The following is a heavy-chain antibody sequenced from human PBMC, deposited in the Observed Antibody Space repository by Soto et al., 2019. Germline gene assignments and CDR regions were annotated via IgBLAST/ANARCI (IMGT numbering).Heavy chain of an antibody. Sequence: GGSLRLSCAASGFTFSNYGMHWVRQAPGKGLEWVAFISDDGSNKYYADSMKGRFTMSRDNSKSTLYLQMSSLRVEDTAVYYCTKRRNVLRFLEWSSGMEVCGQGTTVTVSS. CDR1: GFTFSNYG. J-gene: IGHJ6*02. CDR2: ISDDGSNK. D-gene: IGHD3-3*01. V-gene: IGHV3-30*18. CDR3: TKRRNVLRFLEWSSGMEV.